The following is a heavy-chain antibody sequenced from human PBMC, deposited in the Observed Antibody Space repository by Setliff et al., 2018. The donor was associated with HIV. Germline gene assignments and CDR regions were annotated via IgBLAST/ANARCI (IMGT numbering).Heavy chain of an antibody. CDR3: ARRSLNSTPDAFGI. CDR1: GDSLSSGDSY. V-gene: IGHV4-39*01. Sequence: SETLSLTCSVSGDSLSSGDSYWAWIRQPPGKGLEWIGSIYYTGSTFSNPSLKSRVTISGDTTRSQFSLKLDPVTAADTALYYCARRSLNSTPDAFGIWGQGTMVTVSS. CDR2: IYYTGST. J-gene: IGHJ3*02. D-gene: IGHD1-26*01.